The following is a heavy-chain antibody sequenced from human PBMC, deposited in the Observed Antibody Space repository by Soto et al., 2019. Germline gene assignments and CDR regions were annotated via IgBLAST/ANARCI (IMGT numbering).Heavy chain of an antibody. D-gene: IGHD3-9*01. J-gene: IGHJ1*01. Sequence: EVQLLESGGGLVHPGGSLKISCAVSGFTFSSYAMSWVRQAPGKGPEWVSGISGTGRVTNYAESVKGRFTISRDNPKNTLSLEMKSLRAEDTAVYYCAKDVHYDIVTGIEYFDHWGQGTLVTVSS. CDR2: ISGTGRVT. V-gene: IGHV3-23*01. CDR3: AKDVHYDIVTGIEYFDH. CDR1: GFTFSSYA.